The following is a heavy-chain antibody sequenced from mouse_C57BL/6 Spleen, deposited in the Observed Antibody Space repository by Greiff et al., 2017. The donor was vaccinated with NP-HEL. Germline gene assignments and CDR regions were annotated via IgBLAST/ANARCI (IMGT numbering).Heavy chain of an antibody. CDR1: GYTFTDYE. D-gene: IGHD1-1*01. J-gene: IGHJ4*01. Sequence: QVQLQQSGAELVRPGASVTLSCKASGYTFTDYEMHWVKQTPVHGLEWIGAIDPETGGTAYNQKFKGKAILTADKSSSTAYMELRSLTSEDSAGYYCTRSGLLLYMDYWGQGTSVTVSS. CDR3: TRSGLLLYMDY. V-gene: IGHV1-15*01. CDR2: IDPETGGT.